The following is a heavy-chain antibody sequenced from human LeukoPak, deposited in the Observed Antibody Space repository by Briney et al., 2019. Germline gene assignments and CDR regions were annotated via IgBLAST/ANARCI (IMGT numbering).Heavy chain of an antibody. CDR3: AKGGPDHAFDL. CDR1: GFTFRSYW. V-gene: IGHV3-74*01. D-gene: IGHD1-14*01. J-gene: IGHJ3*01. Sequence: GGTLRHSCAVSGFTFRSYWMEWVRQAPGKGLLYVSRINKEGGGTTYTDSVKGRFTNPRDNAKSEVSLQMNSLRVEDTAMHYCAKGGPDHAFDLWGQGTMVTVSS. CDR2: INKEGGGT.